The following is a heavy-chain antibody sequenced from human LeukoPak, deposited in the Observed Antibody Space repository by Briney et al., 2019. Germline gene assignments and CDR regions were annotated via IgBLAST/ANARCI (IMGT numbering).Heavy chain of an antibody. D-gene: IGHD2-2*01. J-gene: IGHJ5*02. Sequence: SETLSLTCTVSGGSISSGGYYWSWIRQHPGKGLEWIGYIYYSGSTYYNPSLKSRVTISVDTPKNQFSLKLSSVTAADTVVYYCARGYCSSTSCYSGSWFDPWGQGTLVTVSS. CDR1: GGSISSGGYY. CDR3: ARGYCSSTSCYSGSWFDP. CDR2: IYYSGST. V-gene: IGHV4-31*03.